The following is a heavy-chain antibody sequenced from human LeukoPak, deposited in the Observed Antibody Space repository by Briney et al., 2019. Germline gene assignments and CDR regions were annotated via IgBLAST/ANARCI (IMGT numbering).Heavy chain of an antibody. J-gene: IGHJ4*02. CDR1: GYTFNSYG. D-gene: IGHD2/OR15-2a*01. CDR3: ARDRGNSGNYFRY. V-gene: IGHV1-18*01. Sequence: GASVKVSCTASGYTFNSYGISWVRQAPGQGLEWMGWISGYNGNTKYAQNLQGRAAMTTDTSTSTAYMELTSLTSDDTAVYYCARDRGNSGNYFRYWGQGTLVTVSS. CDR2: ISGYNGNT.